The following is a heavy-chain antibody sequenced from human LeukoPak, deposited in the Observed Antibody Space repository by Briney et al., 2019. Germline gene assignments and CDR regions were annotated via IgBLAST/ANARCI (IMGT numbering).Heavy chain of an antibody. CDR1: GFTVSGLC. J-gene: IGHJ6*02. D-gene: IGHD3-10*01. CDR3: ARDGGSGSPLGGHIYYGMDV. CDR2: LYTGDNT. Sequence: HPGGSLRLSCAASGFTVSGLCMSWVRQAPGKGLEWVAFLYTGDNTYYADSVKDRFTISRDTSKNTVYLQMNTLRVEDTAVYYCARDGGSGSPLGGHIYYGMDVWGQGTTVTVSS. V-gene: IGHV3-66*01.